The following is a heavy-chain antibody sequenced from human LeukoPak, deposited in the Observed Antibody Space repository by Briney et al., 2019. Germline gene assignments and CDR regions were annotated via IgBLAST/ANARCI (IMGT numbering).Heavy chain of an antibody. D-gene: IGHD6-13*01. V-gene: IGHV1-58*01. J-gene: IGHJ4*02. CDR2: IVVGSGNT. CDR1: GFTFTSSA. Sequence: GASVKVSCKASGFTFTSSAVQWVRQARGQRLEWIGWIVVGSGNTNYAQKFQERVTITRDMSTSTAYMELSSLRSEDTAVYYCAAGQTGGEQQLCLGYWGQGTLVTVSS. CDR3: AAGQTGGEQQLCLGY.